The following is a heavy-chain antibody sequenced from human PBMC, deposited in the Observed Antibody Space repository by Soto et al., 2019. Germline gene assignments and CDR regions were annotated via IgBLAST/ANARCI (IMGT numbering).Heavy chain of an antibody. CDR2: IDWDGDQ. J-gene: IGHJ5*02. V-gene: IGHV2-70*01. Sequence: SGPTLVNPTETLTLTCTFSGFSLSSNGMSVSWIRQPPGQALEWLAVIDWDGDQYYSTSLKTRLSISKDTSKNQVFLRLTNVDPADTATYFCARHAYYYASGSPLDRWGQGIPVTSPQ. CDR3: ARHAYYYASGSPLDR. D-gene: IGHD3-10*01. CDR1: GFSLSSNGMS.